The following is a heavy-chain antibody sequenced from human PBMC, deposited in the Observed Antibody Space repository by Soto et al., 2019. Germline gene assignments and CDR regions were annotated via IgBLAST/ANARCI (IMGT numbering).Heavy chain of an antibody. Sequence: QVQLVQSEAEVKKPGASVKVSCEASGYTFINHGISWVRQAPGQGLEWMGWVSGSNGNTKYAQKFQGRVTMTTETSTSTAHRELRNLRSDDTAVYFCARDFYPLAYYFDPWGQGTLVTVSS. J-gene: IGHJ4*02. CDR1: GYTFINHG. V-gene: IGHV1-18*04. CDR3: ARDFYPLAYYFDP. CDR2: VSGSNGNT.